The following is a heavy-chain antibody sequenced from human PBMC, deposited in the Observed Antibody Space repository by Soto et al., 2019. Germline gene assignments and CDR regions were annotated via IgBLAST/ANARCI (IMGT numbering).Heavy chain of an antibody. CDR1: GGSISSYY. CDR2: IYYSGST. V-gene: IGHV4-59*01. CDR3: ARMRRPYYYDSSGPGDAFDI. D-gene: IGHD3-22*01. Sequence: SETLSLTCTVSGGSISSYYWSWIRQPPGKGPEWIGYIYYSGSTNYNPSLKSRVTISVDTSKNQFSLKLSSVTAADTAVYYCARMRRPYYYDSSGPGDAFDIWGQGTMVTVS. J-gene: IGHJ3*02.